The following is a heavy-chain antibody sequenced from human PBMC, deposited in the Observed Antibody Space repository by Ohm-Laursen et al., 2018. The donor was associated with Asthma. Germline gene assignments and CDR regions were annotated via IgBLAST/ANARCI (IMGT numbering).Heavy chain of an antibody. CDR2: ISTASTFI. CDR1: GYTFSRYS. J-gene: IGHJ1*01. CDR3: ARIGPEWELPGREYSLHH. D-gene: IGHD1-26*01. Sequence: SLRLSCAASGYTFSRYSIHWVRQVPGKGLEWAASISTASTFIYYADSVRGRFTTSRDNAKNSVYLQMNSLRAEDTALYYCARIGPEWELPGREYSLHHWGQGTQVTVSS. V-gene: IGHV3-21*01.